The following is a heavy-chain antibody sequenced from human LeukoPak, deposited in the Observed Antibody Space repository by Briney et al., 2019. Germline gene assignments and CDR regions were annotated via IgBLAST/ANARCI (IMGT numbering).Heavy chain of an antibody. V-gene: IGHV4-30-2*01. Sequence: PSETLSLTCTVSGGSISSGGYYWSWIRQPPGKGLEWIGYIYHSGSTYYNPSLKSRVTISVDRSKNQFSLKLSSVTAADTAVYYCARGGYYGDYAAYWGQGTLVTVSS. CDR3: ARGGYYGDYAAY. CDR1: GGSISSGGYY. CDR2: IYHSGST. D-gene: IGHD4-17*01. J-gene: IGHJ4*02.